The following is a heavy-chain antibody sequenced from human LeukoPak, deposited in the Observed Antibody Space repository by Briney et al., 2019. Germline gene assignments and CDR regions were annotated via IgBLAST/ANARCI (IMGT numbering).Heavy chain of an antibody. CDR2: ISSSSSTI. D-gene: IGHD5-18*01. CDR1: GFTFSSYS. Sequence: SGGSLRLSCAASGFTFSSYSMNWVRQAPGKGLEWVSYISSSSSTIYYADSVKGRFTISRDNAKNSLYLQMNSLRAEDTAVYYCARQYARWIQLWLPGYWGQGTLVTVSS. V-gene: IGHV3-48*04. CDR3: ARQYARWIQLWLPGY. J-gene: IGHJ4*02.